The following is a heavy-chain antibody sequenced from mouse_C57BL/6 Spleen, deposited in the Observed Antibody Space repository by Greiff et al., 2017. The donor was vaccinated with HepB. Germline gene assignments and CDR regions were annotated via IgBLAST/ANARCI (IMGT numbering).Heavy chain of an antibody. J-gene: IGHJ4*01. Sequence: QVHVKQSGAELARPGASVKMSCKASGYTFTSYTMHWVKQRPGQGLEWIGYINPSSGYTKYNQKFKDKATLTADKSSSTAYMQLSSLTSEDSAVYYCARRDYYGSSYDYAMDYWGQGTSVTVSS. D-gene: IGHD1-1*01. V-gene: IGHV1-4*01. CDR2: INPSSGYT. CDR1: GYTFTSYT. CDR3: ARRDYYGSSYDYAMDY.